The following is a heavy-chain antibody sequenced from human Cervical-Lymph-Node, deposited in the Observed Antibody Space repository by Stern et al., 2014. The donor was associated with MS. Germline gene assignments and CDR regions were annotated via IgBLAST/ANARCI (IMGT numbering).Heavy chain of an antibody. Sequence: QVQLVESGAEVKKPGASVKVSCKASGGTFSSYPINWVRQAPGQGLEWLGGIIPIFGTANYAQNFQGRVTITADESTSTAYMELSSLRSEDTAVYFCASPVTITVGATDVWGQGTTVTVSS. J-gene: IGHJ6*02. V-gene: IGHV1-69*01. CDR1: GGTFSSYP. CDR2: IIPIFGTA. D-gene: IGHD5-12*01. CDR3: ASPVTITVGATDV.